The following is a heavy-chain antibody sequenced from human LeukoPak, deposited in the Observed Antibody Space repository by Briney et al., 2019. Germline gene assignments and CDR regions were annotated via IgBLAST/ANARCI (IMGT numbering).Heavy chain of an antibody. CDR3: ATIAVAGHFDY. J-gene: IGHJ4*02. V-gene: IGHV4-39*07. Sequence: SETLSLTCTVSGDSISSSSYYWGWIRQPPGKGLEWIGSIYYSGSTYYNPSLESRVTISVDTSKNQFSLKLSSVTAADTAVYYCATIAVAGHFDYWGQGTLVTVSS. D-gene: IGHD6-19*01. CDR1: GDSISSSSYY. CDR2: IYYSGST.